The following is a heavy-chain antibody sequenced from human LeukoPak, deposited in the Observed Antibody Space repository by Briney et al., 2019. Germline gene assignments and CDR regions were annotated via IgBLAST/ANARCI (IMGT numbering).Heavy chain of an antibody. J-gene: IGHJ6*03. CDR2: IIPIFGTA. D-gene: IGHD2-8*01. V-gene: IGHV1-69*05. CDR1: GGTFSSYA. CDR3: ARVPNARYYYYYMDV. Sequence: SVKVSCKASGGTFSSYAISWVRQAPGQGLEWMGGIIPIFGTANYAQKFQGRVTITTDESTSTAYMELSSLRSEDTAVYYCARVPNARYYYYYMDVWGKGTTVTVSS.